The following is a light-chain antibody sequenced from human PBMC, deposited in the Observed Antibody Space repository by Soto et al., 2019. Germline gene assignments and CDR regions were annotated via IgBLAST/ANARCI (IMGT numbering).Light chain of an antibody. J-gene: IGKJ4*01. CDR2: DAS. CDR1: QSISSW. CDR3: QQYNSYSVT. V-gene: IGKV1-5*01. Sequence: MTQYPSTLSASVGDRVTITCRASQSISSWLAWYQQKPGKAPKLLIYDASSLESGVPSRFSGSGSGTEFTLTISSLQPDDFATYYCQQYNSYSVTFGGGTKVDIK.